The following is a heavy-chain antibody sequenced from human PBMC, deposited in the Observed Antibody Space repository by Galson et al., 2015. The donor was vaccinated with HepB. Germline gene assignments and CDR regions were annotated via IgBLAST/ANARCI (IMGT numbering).Heavy chain of an antibody. CDR2: IIPIFGTA. CDR1: GGTFSSYA. D-gene: IGHD4-17*01. J-gene: IGHJ4*02. V-gene: IGHV1-69*13. CDR3: ARAPAEPRVGDPGFDY. Sequence: SVKVSCKASGGTFSSYAISWVRQAPGQGLEWMGGIIPIFGTANYAQKFQGRVTITADESTSTAYMELSSLRSEDTAVYYCARAPAEPRVGDPGFDYWGQGTLVTVSS.